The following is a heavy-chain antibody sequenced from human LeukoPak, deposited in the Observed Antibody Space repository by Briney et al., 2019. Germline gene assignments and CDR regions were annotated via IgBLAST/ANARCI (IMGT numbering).Heavy chain of an antibody. Sequence: PGGSLRLSCAASGFTFYSYTMSWVRQAPGKGLEWVSAINDRGSSTNYADSVKGRFTISRDNTKNSLYLQMNSLRVEDTAVFYCARDQYDTWSRRGNFDSWGQGTLVIVSS. CDR1: GFTFYSYT. D-gene: IGHD3-3*01. CDR2: INDRGSST. J-gene: IGHJ4*02. V-gene: IGHV3-23*01. CDR3: ARDQYDTWSRRGNFDS.